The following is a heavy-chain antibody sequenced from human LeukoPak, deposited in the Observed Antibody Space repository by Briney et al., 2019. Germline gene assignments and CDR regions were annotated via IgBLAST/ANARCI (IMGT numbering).Heavy chain of an antibody. Sequence: GGSLRLPCAGSGFTVRDHYMDWVRQAPGKGLEWVGRSRNKGTGYSTEYAASVRGRFTISRDDSETSLYLQMNSLKTEDTAVYYCTRGNGYDWRSFDCWGQGVLVTVSS. CDR1: GFTVRDHY. CDR3: TRGNGYDWRSFDC. CDR2: SRNKGTGYST. J-gene: IGHJ4*02. V-gene: IGHV3-72*01. D-gene: IGHD5-12*01.